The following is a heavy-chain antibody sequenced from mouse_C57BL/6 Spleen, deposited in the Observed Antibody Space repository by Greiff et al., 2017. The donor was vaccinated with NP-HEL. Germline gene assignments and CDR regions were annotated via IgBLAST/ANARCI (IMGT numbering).Heavy chain of an antibody. J-gene: IGHJ2*01. CDR3: ARTYYYGSSYDYFDY. Sequence: EVKVVESGPGLAKPSQTLSLTCSVTGYSITSDYWNWIRKFPGNKLEYMGYISYSGSTYYNPSLKSRISITRDTSKNQYYLQLNSVTTEDTATYYCARTYYYGSSYDYFDYWGQGTTLTVSS. V-gene: IGHV3-8*01. CDR2: ISYSGST. CDR1: GYSITSDY. D-gene: IGHD1-1*01.